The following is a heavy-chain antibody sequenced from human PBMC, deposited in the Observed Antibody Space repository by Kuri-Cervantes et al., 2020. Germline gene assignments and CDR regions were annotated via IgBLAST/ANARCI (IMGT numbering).Heavy chain of an antibody. CDR2: ISSSSSYI. CDR1: GFTFSSYS. J-gene: IGHJ4*02. V-gene: IGHV3-21*01. D-gene: IGHD1-26*01. Sequence: GGSLRLSCAASGFTFSSYSMNWVRQAPGKGLEWVSSISSSSSYIYYADSVKGRFTISRDNAKNSLNLQMNSLRAEDTAVYYCARDEWELLNYWGQGTLVTVSS. CDR3: ARDEWELLNY.